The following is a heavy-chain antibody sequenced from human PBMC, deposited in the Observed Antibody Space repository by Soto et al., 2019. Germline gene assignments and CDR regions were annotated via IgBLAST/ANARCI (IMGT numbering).Heavy chain of an antibody. D-gene: IGHD2-8*02. CDR2: INPDSGAT. CDR1: GYSFTGYY. V-gene: IGHV1-2*02. CDR3: ARGDYGTGGYPFPYFDY. Sequence: HEHLVQSGAEVKRPGASLKVSCKASGYSFTGYYIHWVRQAPGQGLEWMGWINPDSGATNYAQNFKGRVTLTSDTSISTASMDLTSLTSDDTVVYYCARGDYGTGGYPFPYFDYWGQGTLVIVSS. J-gene: IGHJ4*02.